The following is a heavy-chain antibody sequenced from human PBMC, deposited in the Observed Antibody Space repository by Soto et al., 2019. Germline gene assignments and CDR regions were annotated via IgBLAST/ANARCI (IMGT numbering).Heavy chain of an antibody. CDR2: ISANTLGT. D-gene: IGHD4-17*01. Sequence: PGGSLRLSCAASEITFSAYAMGWVRQTPGKGLEWVSGISANTLGTYYADSVKGRFTISRDNSKNTLYLQMNSLRAEDTAVYYCASVIPASTTVTFDYWGQGTLVTSPQ. J-gene: IGHJ4*02. CDR1: EITFSAYA. V-gene: IGHV3-23*01. CDR3: ASVIPASTTVTFDY.